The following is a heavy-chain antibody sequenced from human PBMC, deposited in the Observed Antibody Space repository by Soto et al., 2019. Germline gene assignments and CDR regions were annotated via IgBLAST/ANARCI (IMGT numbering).Heavy chain of an antibody. D-gene: IGHD3-16*01. CDR3: ARWGTTGGLDV. CDR2: TSYDGSNK. Sequence: QVQLVESGGGVVQPGTSLRVSCVGSGFTFRRYAIHWVRQAPGKGLEWVALTSYDGSNKYYGDSVRGRFTISRDNSRNKVDLQMDSLRLEDTALYYCARWGTTGGLDVWGQGTLVSVSS. V-gene: IGHV3-33*05. CDR1: GFTFRRYA. J-gene: IGHJ1*01.